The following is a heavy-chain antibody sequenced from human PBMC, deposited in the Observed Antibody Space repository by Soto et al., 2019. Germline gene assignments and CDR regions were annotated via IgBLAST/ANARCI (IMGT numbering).Heavy chain of an antibody. Sequence: SETLSLTCTVSAGSISRYYWSWIRQPPGKGLEWIGYIYYSGSTNYNPSLKSRVTISVDTSKNQLSLKLSSVTAADTPVYYCARARYCIGRSCYGDFEYFYHWGQGNLVTFSS. CDR1: AGSISRYY. CDR2: IYYSGST. CDR3: ARARYCIGRSCYGDFEYFYH. V-gene: IGHV4-59*01. D-gene: IGHD2-15*01. J-gene: IGHJ1*01.